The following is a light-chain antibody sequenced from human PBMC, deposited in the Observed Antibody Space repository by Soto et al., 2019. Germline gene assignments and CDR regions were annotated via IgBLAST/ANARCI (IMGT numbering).Light chain of an antibody. J-gene: IGKJ4*02. V-gene: IGKV3-11*01. Sequence: EIVLTQSPATLSLSPGNRATLSCRASQSGSGYLAWYQQKPGQAPRLLIYDASNRATGIPARFSGSGSGTDFTLTSTSLEPEDFAVYYCQQRSNWPSTFGGGTKVEI. CDR3: QQRSNWPST. CDR2: DAS. CDR1: QSGSGY.